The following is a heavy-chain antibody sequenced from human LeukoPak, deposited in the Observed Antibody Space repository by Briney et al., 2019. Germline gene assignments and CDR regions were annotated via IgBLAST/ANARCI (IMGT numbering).Heavy chain of an antibody. D-gene: IGHD4-17*01. CDR1: GYTFTTCD. J-gene: IGHJ4*02. CDR2: MNPNSGYT. CDR3: VRVYGAIDY. Sequence: ASVKVSCKTSGYTFTTCDINWVRQATGQGLEWMGWMNPNSGYTGFAQKFQGRVTMTRDTSTSTAYMELNGLRSEDTAVYYCVRVYGAIDYWGQGTLVTVSS. V-gene: IGHV1-8*01.